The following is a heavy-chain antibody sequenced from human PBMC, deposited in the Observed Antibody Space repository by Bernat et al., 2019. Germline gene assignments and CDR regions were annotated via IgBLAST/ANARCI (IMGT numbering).Heavy chain of an antibody. D-gene: IGHD2-21*01. CDR3: AKLALAYCGGDCPKRTDY. CDR1: GFTFSSYA. CDR2: ISGSGGST. V-gene: IGHV3-23*04. Sequence: VQLVESGGGVVQPGRSLRLSCAASGFTFSSYAMHWVRQAPGKGLEWVSAISGSGGSTYYADSVKGRFTISRDNSKNTLYLQMNSLRAEDTAVYYCAKLALAYCGGDCPKRTDYWGQGTLVTVSS. J-gene: IGHJ4*02.